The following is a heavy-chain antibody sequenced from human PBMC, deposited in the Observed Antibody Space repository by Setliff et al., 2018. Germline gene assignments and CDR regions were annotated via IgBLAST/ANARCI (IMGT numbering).Heavy chain of an antibody. CDR1: GFTVSSNY. Sequence: PGGSLRLSCAASGFTVSSNYMSWVRQAPGKGLEWVSVIYSGGSTYYADSVKGRFTISRDNSKNTLYLKMNSLRAEDTAVYYCAREGYCGGDCYSIDWGQGTLVTVSS. V-gene: IGHV3-53*01. D-gene: IGHD2-21*02. J-gene: IGHJ4*01. CDR2: IYSGGST. CDR3: AREGYCGGDCYSID.